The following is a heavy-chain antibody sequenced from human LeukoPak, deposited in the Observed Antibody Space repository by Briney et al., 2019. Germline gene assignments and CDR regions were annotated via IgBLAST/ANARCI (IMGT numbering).Heavy chain of an antibody. Sequence: HPGGTLRLSCAASGFTPSSYGMSWVRPAPGKGLEWVSAISGSGGSTYYADSVKGRFTISRDNSKNTLYLQMNSLRAEDTAVYYCAKSSGSYYFDYWGQGTLVTVSS. CDR2: ISGSGGST. J-gene: IGHJ4*02. D-gene: IGHD1-26*01. V-gene: IGHV3-23*01. CDR1: GFTPSSYG. CDR3: AKSSGSYYFDY.